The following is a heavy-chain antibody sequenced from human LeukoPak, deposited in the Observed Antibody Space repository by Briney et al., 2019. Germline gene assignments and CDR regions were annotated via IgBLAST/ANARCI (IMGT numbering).Heavy chain of an antibody. J-gene: IGHJ4*02. Sequence: SVKVSXKASGGTFSSYAISWMRQAPGQGLEWMGGIIPIFGTANYAQKFQGRVTITADESTSTAYMELSSLRSEDTAVYYCARGVEYSSSSASDYWGQGTLVTVSS. CDR1: GGTFSSYA. CDR2: IIPIFGTA. CDR3: ARGVEYSSSSASDY. D-gene: IGHD6-6*01. V-gene: IGHV1-69*01.